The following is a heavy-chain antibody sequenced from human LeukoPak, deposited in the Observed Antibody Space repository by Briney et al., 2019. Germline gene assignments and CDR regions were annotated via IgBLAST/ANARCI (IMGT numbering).Heavy chain of an antibody. V-gene: IGHV1-58*01. CDR1: GITFTTSA. Sequence: ASVKVSCKASGITFTTSAVQWVRQPRGQHLEWIGWIVGGSGHTYYAQEFQERVSITRDVSTGTAYMELSSLRSEDTALYYCAALYCFNPKCGGAFYYYGTDVWGQGTTVTVSS. D-gene: IGHD2-15*01. CDR2: IVGGSGHT. CDR3: AALYCFNPKCGGAFYYYGTDV. J-gene: IGHJ6*02.